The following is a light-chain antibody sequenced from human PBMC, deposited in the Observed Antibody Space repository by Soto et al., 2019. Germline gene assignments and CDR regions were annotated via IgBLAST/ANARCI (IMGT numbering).Light chain of an antibody. CDR3: QHRSTWPLS. J-gene: IGKJ4*01. CDR1: QSVSSD. Sequence: EIVLTQSPATLSLSPGERATLSCRASQSVSSDLGWYQHKPGRAPRLLIYDASKRATGIPARFSGSGSGTDFTLTINSLEPEDFAVYYCQHRSTWPLSFGGGTKVEIK. CDR2: DAS. V-gene: IGKV3-11*01.